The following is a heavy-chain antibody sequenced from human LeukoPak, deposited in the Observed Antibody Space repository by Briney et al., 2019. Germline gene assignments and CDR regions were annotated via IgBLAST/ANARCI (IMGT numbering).Heavy chain of an antibody. Sequence: PSETLSLTRTVSGGSISSGGYYWSWIRQHPGKGLEWIGYIYYSGSTYYNPSLKSRVTISVDTSKNQFSLKLSSVTAADTAVYYCALLGTLLDAFDIWGQGTMVTVSS. CDR1: GGSISSGGYY. CDR2: IYYSGST. D-gene: IGHD7-27*01. J-gene: IGHJ3*02. V-gene: IGHV4-31*03. CDR3: ALLGTLLDAFDI.